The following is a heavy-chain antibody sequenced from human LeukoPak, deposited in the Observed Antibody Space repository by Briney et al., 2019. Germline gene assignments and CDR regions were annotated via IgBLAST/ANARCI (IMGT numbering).Heavy chain of an antibody. D-gene: IGHD5-12*01. Sequence: GGSLRLSCAASGFTFSSYAMSWVRQAPGKGLEWVSAISGSGGSTYYADSVKGRFTISRDNAKNSLYLQMNSLRAEDTAVYYCARDRGDGGYSPPTDYWGQGTLVTVSS. CDR3: ARDRGDGGYSPPTDY. V-gene: IGHV3-23*01. J-gene: IGHJ4*02. CDR2: ISGSGGST. CDR1: GFTFSSYA.